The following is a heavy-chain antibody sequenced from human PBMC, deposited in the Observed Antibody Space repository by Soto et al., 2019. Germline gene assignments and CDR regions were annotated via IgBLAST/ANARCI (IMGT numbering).Heavy chain of an antibody. CDR3: GRDTSGLAY. V-gene: IGHV1-46*01. CDR1: GYTFASHY. Sequence: QVQLVQSGAEVKKPGASVKVSCQASGYTFASHYIHWVRQAPGEGLEWMGVINPNAGNTRYAQRFQDRLTLTTDTPTNTVYLDRSRLSSGYTAVYYCGRDTSGLAYLGQCTLVTVCS. CDR2: INPNAGNT. J-gene: IGHJ4*02.